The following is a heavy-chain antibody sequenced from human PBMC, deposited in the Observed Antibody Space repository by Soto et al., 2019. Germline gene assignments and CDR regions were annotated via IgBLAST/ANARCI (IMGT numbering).Heavy chain of an antibody. CDR1: GGSFSGYY. CDR2: INHSGST. J-gene: IGHJ6*02. V-gene: IGHV4-34*01. CDR3: ASRHYDSSGYYYSKPRPNYYGMDV. D-gene: IGHD3-22*01. Sequence: PSETLSLTCAVYGGSFSGYYWSWIRQPPGKGLEWIGEINHSGSTNYNPSLKSRVTISVDTSKNQFSLKLSSVTAADTAVYYCASRHYDSSGYYYSKPRPNYYGMDVWGQGTTVTVSS.